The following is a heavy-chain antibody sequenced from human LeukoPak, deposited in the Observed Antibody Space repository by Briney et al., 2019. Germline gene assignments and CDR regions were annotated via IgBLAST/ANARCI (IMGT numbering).Heavy chain of an antibody. J-gene: IGHJ5*02. Sequence: ASVKVSCKASGYTFTGYYMHWVRQAPGQGLEWMGRINPNSGGTNYAQKCQGRVTITRDTSISTAYMELSRLRSDATAVYYCERNLEVAGTIWFDPWGQGTLVTVSS. D-gene: IGHD6-19*01. CDR3: ERNLEVAGTIWFDP. V-gene: IGHV1-2*06. CDR2: INPNSGGT. CDR1: GYTFTGYY.